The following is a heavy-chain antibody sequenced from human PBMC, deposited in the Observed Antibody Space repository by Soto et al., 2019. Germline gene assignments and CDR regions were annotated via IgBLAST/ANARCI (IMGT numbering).Heavy chain of an antibody. Sequence: QVQLQESGPGLVKPSETLSLICTVSGGSISNYFWDWIRQPAGKGLEWIGRIFSSGGTNYNASLKSRVTMSVDTSRNQVSLKLTSMTAADTAVYYCARNVASPGVSGSWGAFDIWGQGTMVTVSS. CDR1: GGSISNYF. V-gene: IGHV4-4*07. J-gene: IGHJ3*02. CDR2: IFSSGGT. CDR3: ARNVASPGVSGSWGAFDI. D-gene: IGHD5-12*01.